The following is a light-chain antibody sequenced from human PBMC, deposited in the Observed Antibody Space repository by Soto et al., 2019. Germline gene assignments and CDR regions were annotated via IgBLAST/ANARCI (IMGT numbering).Light chain of an antibody. Sequence: QSVLTQPPSVSGSPGQSVTISCTGTSSDVGSDNRVSWYQQPPGTAPKFLIFEVNKRPPGVPYRFSGSKSGNTASLTISGLQPEDEADYHCSSYTSSSTLVFGGGTKVTVL. V-gene: IGLV2-18*02. CDR2: EVN. CDR3: SSYTSSSTLV. J-gene: IGLJ2*01. CDR1: SSDVGSDNR.